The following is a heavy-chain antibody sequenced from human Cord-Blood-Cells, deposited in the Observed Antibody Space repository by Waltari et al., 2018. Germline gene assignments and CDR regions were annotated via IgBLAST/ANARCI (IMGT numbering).Heavy chain of an antibody. V-gene: IGHV4-30-2*01. J-gene: IGHJ4*02. CDR1: GGSISSGGYS. D-gene: IGHD3-10*01. CDR3: ARGNPQLRALDH. Sequence: QLQLQESGSGLVKPSQTLSLTCAVSGGSISSGGYSWSWIQQPPGKGREWSGYIYHSGSTYYNPSLKSRVTISVDRSKNQFSLKLSSVTAADTAVYYCARGNPQLRALDHWGQGTLVTVSS. CDR2: IYHSGST.